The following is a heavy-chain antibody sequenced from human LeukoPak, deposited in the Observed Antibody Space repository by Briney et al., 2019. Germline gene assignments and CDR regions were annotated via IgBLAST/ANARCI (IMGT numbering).Heavy chain of an antibody. CDR2: IYYSGST. D-gene: IGHD2-2*01. CDR3: ASFVVVVPAAKRPPQDFDY. V-gene: IGHV4-59*06. CDR1: GGSISSYY. Sequence: SETLSLTCTVSGGSISSYYWSWIRQPPGKGLEWIGYIYYSGSTYYNPSLKSRVTISVDTSKNQFSLKLSSVTAADTAVYYCASFVVVVPAAKRPPQDFDYWGQGTLVTVSS. J-gene: IGHJ4*02.